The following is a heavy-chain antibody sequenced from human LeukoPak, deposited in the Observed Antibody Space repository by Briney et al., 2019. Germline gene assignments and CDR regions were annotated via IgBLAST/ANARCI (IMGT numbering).Heavy chain of an antibody. J-gene: IGHJ4*02. CDR1: GFTFSSYA. CDR3: AKEGTFPLGFWDNFDY. D-gene: IGHD3-16*01. V-gene: IGHV3-23*01. Sequence: GGSLRLSCAASGFTFSSYAMSWVRQAPGKGLGWGSPISGSGGGTYYADSAKGAFTISRDNSKNTLYLQMNSLRAEDTAVYYCAKEGTFPLGFWDNFDYWGQGTLVTVSS. CDR2: ISGSGGGT.